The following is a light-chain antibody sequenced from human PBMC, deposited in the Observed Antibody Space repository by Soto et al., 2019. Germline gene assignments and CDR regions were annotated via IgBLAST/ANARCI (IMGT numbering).Light chain of an antibody. CDR1: SSNIGPTYD. CDR2: VNS. Sequence: QSVLTQPPSVSGAPGQRVTFSCTGSSSNIGPTYDVHWYQQVPGRAPKLPIYVNSNRPSGVPDRFSGSKSGTSASLAITGLQAEDEADYYCQSYDSRLSVSVFGGGTKLTVL. J-gene: IGLJ3*02. CDR3: QSYDSRLSVSV. V-gene: IGLV1-40*01.